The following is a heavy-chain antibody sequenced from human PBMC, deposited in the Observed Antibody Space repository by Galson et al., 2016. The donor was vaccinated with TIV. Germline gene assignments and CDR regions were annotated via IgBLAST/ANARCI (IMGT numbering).Heavy chain of an antibody. CDR3: ARSGDYGDY. CDR1: GYTFTSYN. CDR2: INPNSGNT. Sequence: SVKVSCKASGYTFTSYNIYWVRQASGQGLEWMGWINPNSGNTGYAQKFQDRVTMTRNTSINTAYMELSSLRSEDTAVYYCARSGDYGDYWGQGTLVTVSS. V-gene: IGHV1-8*02. D-gene: IGHD4-17*01. J-gene: IGHJ4*02.